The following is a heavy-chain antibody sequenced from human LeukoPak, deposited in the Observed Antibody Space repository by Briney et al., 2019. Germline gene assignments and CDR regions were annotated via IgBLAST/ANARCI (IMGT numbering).Heavy chain of an antibody. Sequence: GASVKVSCKASGYTFTSYGISWVRQAPGQGLEWMGWINPNSGGTNYAQKFQGRVTMTRDTSISTAYMELSRLRSDDTALYYCARGPYPYNYYDSSGYYATTGDYWGQGTLVTVSS. CDR2: INPNSGGT. V-gene: IGHV1-2*02. J-gene: IGHJ4*02. CDR3: ARGPYPYNYYDSSGYYATTGDY. CDR1: GYTFTSYG. D-gene: IGHD3-22*01.